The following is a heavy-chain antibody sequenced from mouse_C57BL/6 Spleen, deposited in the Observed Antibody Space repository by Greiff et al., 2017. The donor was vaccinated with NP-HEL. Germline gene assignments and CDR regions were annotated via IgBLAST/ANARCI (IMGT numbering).Heavy chain of an antibody. CDR1: GFTFSSYA. CDR2: ISDGGSYT. J-gene: IGHJ2*01. Sequence: EVKLMESGGGLVKPGGSLKLSCAASGFTFSSYAMSWVRQTPEKRLEWVATISDGGSYTYYPDNVKGRFTISRDNAKNNLYLQMSHLKSEDTAMYYWARDSPITTVDYWGQGTTLTVSS. CDR3: ARDSPITTVDY. V-gene: IGHV5-4*01. D-gene: IGHD1-1*01.